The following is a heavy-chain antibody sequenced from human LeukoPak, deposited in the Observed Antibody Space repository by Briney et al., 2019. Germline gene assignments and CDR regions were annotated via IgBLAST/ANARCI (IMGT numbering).Heavy chain of an antibody. CDR1: GGSISSYY. CDR2: IYYSGST. D-gene: IGHD2-15*01. Sequence: PSETLSLTCTVSGGSISSYYWSWIRQPPGKGLEWIGYIYYSGSTYYNPSLKNRVTISVDTSKNQFSLKLSSVTAADTAVYYCARDNVVVVAATTHYYYYGMDVWGQGTTVTVSS. V-gene: IGHV4-59*12. J-gene: IGHJ6*02. CDR3: ARDNVVVVAATTHYYYYGMDV.